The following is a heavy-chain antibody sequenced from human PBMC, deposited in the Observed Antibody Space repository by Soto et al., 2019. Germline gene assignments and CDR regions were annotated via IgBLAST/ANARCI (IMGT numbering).Heavy chain of an antibody. CDR1: GFTFSAYA. V-gene: IGHV3-23*01. CDR2: ISGSGGAT. CDR3: ARDPYYDILTGYYAVQIVDY. D-gene: IGHD3-9*01. J-gene: IGHJ4*02. Sequence: PGGSLRLSCAASGFTFSAYAMTWVRQAPGKGLEWVSVISGSGGATYYADSVKGRFTISRDNAKNSLYLQMNSLRAEDTAVYYCARDPYYDILTGYYAVQIVDYWGQGTLVTVSS.